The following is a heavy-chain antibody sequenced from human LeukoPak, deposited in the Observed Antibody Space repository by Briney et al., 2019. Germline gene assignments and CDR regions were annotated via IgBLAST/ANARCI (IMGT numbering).Heavy chain of an antibody. CDR3: ARAVDGIRFLEWLLGNWFDP. D-gene: IGHD3-3*01. J-gene: IGHJ5*02. Sequence: SGTLSLTCAVSGGSISSSNWWSWVRQPPGKGLEWIGEIYHSGSTNYNPSLKSRVTISVDKSKNQFSLKLSSVTAADTAVYYCARAVDGIRFLEWLLGNWFDPWGQGTLVTVSS. CDR1: GGSISSSNW. CDR2: IYHSGST. V-gene: IGHV4-4*02.